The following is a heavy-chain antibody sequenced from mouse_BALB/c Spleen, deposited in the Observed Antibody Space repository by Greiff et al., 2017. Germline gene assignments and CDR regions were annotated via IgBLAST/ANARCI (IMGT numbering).Heavy chain of an antibody. CDR2: IYPGNGDT. Sequence: QVQLQQPGAELVKPGASVKMSCKASGYTFTSYNMHWVKQTPGQGLEWIGAIYPGNGDTSYNQKFKGKATLTADKSSSTAYMQLSSLTSEDSAVYYCARGGYRYDYYAMDYWGQGTSVTVSS. V-gene: IGHV1-12*01. D-gene: IGHD2-14*01. CDR3: ARGGYRYDYYAMDY. CDR1: GYTFTSYN. J-gene: IGHJ4*01.